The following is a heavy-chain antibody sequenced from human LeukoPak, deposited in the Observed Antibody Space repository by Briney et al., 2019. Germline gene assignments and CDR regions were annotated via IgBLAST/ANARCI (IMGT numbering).Heavy chain of an antibody. Sequence: ASVKVSCKASGYTFTGYYMHWVRQAPGQGLEWMGWINPNSGGTNYAQKFQGRVTMTRDMSISTAYMELSRLRSDDTAVYYCARVDYYYDSSGYFDYWGQGTLVTVSS. V-gene: IGHV1-2*02. D-gene: IGHD3-22*01. CDR1: GYTFTGYY. J-gene: IGHJ4*02. CDR3: ARVDYYYDSSGYFDY. CDR2: INPNSGGT.